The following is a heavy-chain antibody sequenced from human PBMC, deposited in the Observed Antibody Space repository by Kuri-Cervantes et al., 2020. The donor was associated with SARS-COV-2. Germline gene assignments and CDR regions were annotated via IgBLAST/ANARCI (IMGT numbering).Heavy chain of an antibody. CDR2: IIPILGTA. CDR3: ARDPGAASFDI. J-gene: IGHJ3*02. V-gene: IGHV1-69*04. CDR1: GGTFSSYA. Sequence: SVKVSCKASGGTFSSYAISWVRQAPGQGLEWMGRIIPILGTANYAQKFQGRVTITADKSTSTAYMELSSLRSEDTAVYYCARDPGAASFDIWGQGTMVTVSS.